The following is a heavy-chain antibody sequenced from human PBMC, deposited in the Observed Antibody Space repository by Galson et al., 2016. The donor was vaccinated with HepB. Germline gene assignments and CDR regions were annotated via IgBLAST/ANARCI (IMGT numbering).Heavy chain of an antibody. Sequence: SETLSLTCAVYGGSFSGSYWTWIRQSPGGGLEWIGEINLGGSTTYNPSLKSRVTISLDASKNQFSLNLSSVTAADTAAYFCARQPVTLYYFDSWGQGTLVTVSS. CDR2: INLGGST. CDR3: ARQPVTLYYFDS. J-gene: IGHJ4*02. CDR1: GGSFSGSY. V-gene: IGHV4-34*01. D-gene: IGHD3-16*02.